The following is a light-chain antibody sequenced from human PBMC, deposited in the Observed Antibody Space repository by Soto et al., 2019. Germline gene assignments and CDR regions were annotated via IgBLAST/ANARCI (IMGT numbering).Light chain of an antibody. J-gene: IGKJ1*01. CDR2: GAS. V-gene: IGKV3-15*01. CDR1: QSVNGN. CDR3: QQYDIWWT. Sequence: EIVMTQSPVTLSVSPGERATLSCRASQSVNGNLAWYQQQPGQAPRLLIYGASTRVTGIPARFSGSGSGTDFTLTISSLQSEDFAVYYCQQYDIWWTFGQGAKVEIK.